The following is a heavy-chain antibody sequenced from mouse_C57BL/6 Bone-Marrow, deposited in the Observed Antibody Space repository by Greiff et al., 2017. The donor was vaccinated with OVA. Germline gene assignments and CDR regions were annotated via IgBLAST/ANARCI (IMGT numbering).Heavy chain of an antibody. J-gene: IGHJ3*01. V-gene: IGHV1-59*01. Sequence: VKLQESGAELVRPGTSVKLSCKASGYTFTSYWMHWVKQRPGQGLEWIGVIDPSDSYTNYNQKFKGKATLTVDTSSSTAYMQLSSLTSEDSAVYYCARDRLRRGFAYWGQGTLVTVSA. CDR3: ARDRLRRGFAY. CDR1: GYTFTSYW. CDR2: IDPSDSYT. D-gene: IGHD2-2*01.